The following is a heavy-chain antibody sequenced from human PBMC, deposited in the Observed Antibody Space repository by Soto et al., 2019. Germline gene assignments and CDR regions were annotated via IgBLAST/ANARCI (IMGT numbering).Heavy chain of an antibody. J-gene: IGHJ6*03. V-gene: IGHV4-30-4*01. CDR1: GVSVSTDVDY. CDR3: SSQRPTTYYYYYYMDV. CDR2: IYYDGST. D-gene: IGHD6-25*01. Sequence: SETLSLTCTVSGVSVSTDVDYWGWVRQPPGKGLEWIGYIYYDGSTYYNPSLKSRVAISVDTSKNQFSLKLGSVTAADTAVFYCSSQRPTTYYYYYYMDVWGKGTTVTVSS.